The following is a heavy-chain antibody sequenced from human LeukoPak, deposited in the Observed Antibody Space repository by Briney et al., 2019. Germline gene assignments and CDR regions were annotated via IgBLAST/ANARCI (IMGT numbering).Heavy chain of an antibody. D-gene: IGHD6-13*01. J-gene: IGHJ6*03. CDR1: GYTFTGYY. CDR2: INPNSGGT. Sequence: ASVKVSCKASGYTFTGYYMHWVRQAPGQGLEWMGWINPNSGGTNYAQKFQGRVTMTRDTSISTAYMELSRLRSDDTAVYYCARADYSSTWSHDYYYMDVWGKGTTVTVSS. V-gene: IGHV1-2*02. CDR3: ARADYSSTWSHDYYYMDV.